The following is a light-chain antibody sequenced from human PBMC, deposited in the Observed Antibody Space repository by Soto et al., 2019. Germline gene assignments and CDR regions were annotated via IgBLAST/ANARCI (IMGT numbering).Light chain of an antibody. J-gene: IGKJ1*01. Sequence: EIVMTQSPATLSVSPGEGATLSCRASQSVSSNLAWYQQKPGQAPRPLIYAASTRATGIPARFSGSGSGTEFTLTISSLQSEDFAVYYCQHYNNWPPWTFGQGTKVEIK. CDR2: AAS. CDR3: QHYNNWPPWT. V-gene: IGKV3-15*01. CDR1: QSVSSN.